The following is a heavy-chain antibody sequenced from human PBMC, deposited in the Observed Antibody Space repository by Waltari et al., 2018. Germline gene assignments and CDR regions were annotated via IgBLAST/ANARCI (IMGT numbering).Heavy chain of an antibody. CDR1: GFSFRNSW. J-gene: IGHJ4*02. CDR2: IRGDGDEK. Sequence: EVQLVESGGGLVQPGGSLRLSCVASGFSFRNSWMAWVRQSPRRGLEWWANIRGDGDEKYYVDSVKGRFTISRDNAKNSLYLEMNSLRAEDTAVYYCARDPTTATSFLLHYFDYWGQGNLVTVSS. V-gene: IGHV3-7*01. CDR3: ARDPTTATSFLLHYFDY.